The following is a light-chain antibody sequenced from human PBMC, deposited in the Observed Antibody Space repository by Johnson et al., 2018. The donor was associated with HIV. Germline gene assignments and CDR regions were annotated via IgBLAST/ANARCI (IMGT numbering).Light chain of an antibody. J-gene: IGLJ1*01. CDR2: DNH. CDR3: GTWDSSLSENV. Sequence: QSVLTQPPSVSAAPGQKVTIPCSGSSSNIGNNYASWYQQVPGTAPKLLIYDNHKRPSGIPDRFSGSKSGTSATLGITGLQTGDEADYYCGTWDSSLSENVFGTGTKVTVL. V-gene: IGLV1-51*01. CDR1: SSNIGNNY.